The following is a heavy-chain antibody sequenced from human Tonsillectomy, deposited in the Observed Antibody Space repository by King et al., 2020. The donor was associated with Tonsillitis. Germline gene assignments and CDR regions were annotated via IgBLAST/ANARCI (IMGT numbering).Heavy chain of an antibody. CDR2: ISGSGGST. V-gene: IGHV3-23*01. Sequence: VQVLESGGGLVQPGGSLRLSCAASGLTFTNYAVTWVRQAPGKGLEWVSQISGSGGSTYYADSVKGRFTISRDNSKNTVFLQVSTLRVADTAVYYCALNRGGISSADFDYWGQGILVTVSS. J-gene: IGHJ4*02. CDR3: ALNRGGISSADFDY. CDR1: GLTFTNYA. D-gene: IGHD4-23*01.